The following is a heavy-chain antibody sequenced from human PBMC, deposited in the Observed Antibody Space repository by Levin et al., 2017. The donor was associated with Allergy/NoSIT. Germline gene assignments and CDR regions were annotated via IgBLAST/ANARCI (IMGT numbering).Heavy chain of an antibody. Sequence: SETLSLTCSVSGDSISRGFYYWSWIRQPAGEGLEWIGRTYVTGSTTYSSSLKIRVTISLDRSKDKVSLKIYSVTAADTAVYYCARDLEGFSGYNPDYWGE. D-gene: IGHD5-12*01. CDR2: TYVTGST. V-gene: IGHV4-61*02. CDR1: GDSISRGFYY. CDR3: ARDLEGFSGYNPDY. J-gene: IGHJ4*02.